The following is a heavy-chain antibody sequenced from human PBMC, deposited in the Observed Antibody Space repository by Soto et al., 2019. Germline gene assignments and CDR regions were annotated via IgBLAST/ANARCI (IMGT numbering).Heavy chain of an antibody. CDR1: GGSISSGDYY. CDR2: IYYSGST. CDR3: AREYCSGGSCYYYYGMDV. D-gene: IGHD2-15*01. Sequence: SETLSLTCTVSGGSISSGDYYWSWIRQPPGKGLEWIGYIYYSGSTYYNPSLKSRVTISVDTSKNQFSLKLSSVTAADTAVYYCAREYCSGGSCYYYYGMDVWGQGTTVTV. J-gene: IGHJ6*02. V-gene: IGHV4-30-4*01.